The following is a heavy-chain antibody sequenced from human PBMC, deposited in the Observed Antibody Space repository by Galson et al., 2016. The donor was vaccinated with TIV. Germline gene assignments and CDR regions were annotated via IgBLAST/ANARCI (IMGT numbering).Heavy chain of an antibody. V-gene: IGHV1-69*13. CDR3: AKDRNTAMATYYYYYGMDV. CDR1: GGSFSSYV. CDR2: IIPLFGSA. D-gene: IGHD5-18*01. Sequence: SVKVSCKASGGSFSSYVFNWVRQAPGQGLEWMGNIIPLFGSANYAQKFQGRVTITADESTSTLYMELSSLRSEDTAVYYCAKDRNTAMATYYYYYGMDVWGQGTTVTVS. J-gene: IGHJ6*02.